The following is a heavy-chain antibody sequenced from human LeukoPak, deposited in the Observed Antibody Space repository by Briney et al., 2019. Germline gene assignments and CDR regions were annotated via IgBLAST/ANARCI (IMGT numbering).Heavy chain of an antibody. V-gene: IGHV3-7*01. Sequence: GGSLRLSCAAPGFTFENYWMSWVRQAPGKGPEWVANIKQDGGVEHYLDSVKGRFTITRDNAKNSLILQMNSLRAEDTAVYYCARWAGVTDYWGQGTLVTVSS. D-gene: IGHD5-18*01. CDR3: ARWAGVTDY. CDR2: IKQDGGVE. CDR1: GFTFENYW. J-gene: IGHJ4*02.